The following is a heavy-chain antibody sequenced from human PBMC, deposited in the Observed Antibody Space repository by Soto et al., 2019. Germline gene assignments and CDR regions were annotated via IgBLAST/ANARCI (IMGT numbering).Heavy chain of an antibody. CDR1: GFTFSNFW. V-gene: IGHV3-7*01. CDR2: IKEDGSEQ. J-gene: IGHJ4*02. D-gene: IGHD1-1*01. CDR3: ARLYGGTYFDH. Sequence: VQPGGSLRLSCAVSGFTFSNFWMYWVRHTPGKGLECVANIKEDGSEQYYVDSVKGRFTISRDNAKNSLYLQMKSLRAEDTAIYCCARLYGGTYFDHWGQGTPVTVSS.